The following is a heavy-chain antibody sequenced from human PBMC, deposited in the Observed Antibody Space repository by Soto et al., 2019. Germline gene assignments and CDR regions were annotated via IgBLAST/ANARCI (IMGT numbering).Heavy chain of an antibody. J-gene: IGHJ6*02. CDR2: IYYSGST. CDR3: ARGGWSMDV. V-gene: IGHV4-59*11. Sequence: QVQLQESGPGLVKPSETLSLTCTVSGGSMSSHYWSWIRQPPGKGLEWIGYIYYSGSTNYNASLKSRLTISVDTSENQFSLKLSSVTAADTAVYYCARGGWSMDVWGQGTTVTVSS. CDR1: GGSMSSHY. D-gene: IGHD2-15*01.